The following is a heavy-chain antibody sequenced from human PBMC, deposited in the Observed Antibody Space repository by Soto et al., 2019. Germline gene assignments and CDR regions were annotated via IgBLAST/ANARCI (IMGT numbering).Heavy chain of an antibody. V-gene: IGHV1-2*04. CDR1: GHTLTGTY. CDR2: INPNSGGT. Sequence: QVQLVQSGAEVKRPGASVKVSCRASGHTLTGTYMHWVRQAPGQGLEWMGWINPNSGGTNYAQKFQGWVTMTRDTSINTAYMELSRLRSDDTAVYYCARDAGAARPPFASWGQGTLVTVSS. J-gene: IGHJ4*02. CDR3: ARDAGAARPPFAS. D-gene: IGHD6-6*01.